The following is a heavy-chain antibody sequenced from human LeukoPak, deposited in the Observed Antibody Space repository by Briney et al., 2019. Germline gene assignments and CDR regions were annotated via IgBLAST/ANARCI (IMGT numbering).Heavy chain of an antibody. V-gene: IGHV1-69*05. D-gene: IGHD6-13*01. CDR1: GGTFSSYA. J-gene: IGHJ4*02. CDR2: IIPIFGTA. Sequence: SVKVSCKASGGTFSSYAISWVRQAPGQGLEWMGGIIPIFGTANYAQKFQGRVTITTDESTSAAYMELSSLRSEDTAVYYCARAGQPWIAAAGVFDFWGQGTLVTVSS. CDR3: ARAGQPWIAAAGVFDF.